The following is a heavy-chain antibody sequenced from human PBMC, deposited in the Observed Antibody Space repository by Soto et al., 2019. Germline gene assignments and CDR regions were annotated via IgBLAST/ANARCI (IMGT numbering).Heavy chain of an antibody. V-gene: IGHV4-39*01. CDR1: GDSINSRSYY. D-gene: IGHD6-19*01. Sequence: SETLSLTCTVTGDSINSRSYYWGWIRQPPGKGLEWIGSIYYSGRTYNNPSLRSRVSMSIDTSKNQFSLKLSSVTAADTAVYYCARGAYSSGWYGEFDYWGQGTLVTVSS. CDR2: IYYSGRT. CDR3: ARGAYSSGWYGEFDY. J-gene: IGHJ4*02.